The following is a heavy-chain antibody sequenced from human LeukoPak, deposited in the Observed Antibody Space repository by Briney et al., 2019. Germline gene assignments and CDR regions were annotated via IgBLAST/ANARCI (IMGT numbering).Heavy chain of an antibody. V-gene: IGHV3-48*04. CDR1: GFSFRGYT. Sequence: GGSLRLSCAASGFSFRGYTMHWVRQVPGKGLEWVSYISSSGSTIYYADSVKGRFTISRDNAKNSLYLQMNSLRAEDTAVYYCARDPSSLDPGYFDYWGQGTLVTVSS. CDR3: ARDPSSLDPGYFDY. CDR2: ISSSGSTI. D-gene: IGHD1-1*01. J-gene: IGHJ4*02.